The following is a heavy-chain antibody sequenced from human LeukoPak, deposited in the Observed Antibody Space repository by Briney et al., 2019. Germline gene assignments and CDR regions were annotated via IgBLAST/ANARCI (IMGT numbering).Heavy chain of an antibody. CDR1: GYTFTYYS. V-gene: IGHV1-3*01. Sequence: GASVKVSCKASGYTFTYYSMHWVRQAPGQRPEWMGWIDGGNGNIEYSQKFQGRLSITRDTSATTDFMELSSLRSEDSAVYYCASRAGGYDHGMDVWGQGTTVTVSS. CDR2: IDGGNGNI. CDR3: ASRAGGYDHGMDV. J-gene: IGHJ6*02. D-gene: IGHD3-16*01.